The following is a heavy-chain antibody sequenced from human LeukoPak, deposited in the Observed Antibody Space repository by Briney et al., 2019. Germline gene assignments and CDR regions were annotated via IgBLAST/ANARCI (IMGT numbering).Heavy chain of an antibody. J-gene: IGHJ4*02. CDR1: GGSISSYY. D-gene: IGHD6-6*01. V-gene: IGHV4-59*01. CDR3: ARQHVEYSSSSDPYYFDY. Sequence: PSETLSLTCTVSGGSISSYYWSWIRQPAGKGLEWIGSLYYSGSTNYNPSLKSRVTISVDTSKNQFSLKLSSVTAADTAVYYCARQHVEYSSSSDPYYFDYWGQGTLVTVSS. CDR2: LYYSGST.